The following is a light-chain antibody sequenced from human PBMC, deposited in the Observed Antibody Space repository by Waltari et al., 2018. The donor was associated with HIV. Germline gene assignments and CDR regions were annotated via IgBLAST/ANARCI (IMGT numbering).Light chain of an antibody. CDR3: HSYDKGLGESGV. Sequence: QSVLTQLPSVSGAPGQRVHISCTGSSYNIGATYNVNWYQPFPGKAPRLLIYDTSKRPSGVPDRFSGSTSGTSAALTITGRHTEDEADYYCHSYDKGLGESGVFGGGTKVTVL. J-gene: IGLJ3*02. CDR2: DTS. V-gene: IGLV1-40*01. CDR1: SYNIGATYN.